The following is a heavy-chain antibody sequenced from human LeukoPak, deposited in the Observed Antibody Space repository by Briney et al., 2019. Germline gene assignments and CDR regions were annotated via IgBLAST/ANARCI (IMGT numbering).Heavy chain of an antibody. Sequence: SGPTLVKPTQTLTLTCTFSGFSLSTSGVGVGWIRQPPGKALEWLALIYWNDDKRYSPSLKSRLTITKDTSKHQVVLTMTNMDPVDTATYYCARSFYSSSSYWFDPWGQGTLVTVSS. CDR2: IYWNDDK. J-gene: IGHJ5*02. CDR1: GFSLSTSGVG. CDR3: ARSFYSSSSYWFDP. D-gene: IGHD6-6*01. V-gene: IGHV2-5*01.